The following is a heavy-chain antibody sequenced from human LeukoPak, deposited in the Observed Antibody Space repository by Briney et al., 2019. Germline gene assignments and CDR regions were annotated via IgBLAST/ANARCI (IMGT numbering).Heavy chain of an antibody. D-gene: IGHD3-3*01. J-gene: IGHJ4*02. CDR3: ARDSGFLEWLVY. Sequence: GGSLRLSCAASGFTFSSYSMNWVRQAPGKGLEWVSSISSSSSYIYYADSVKGRFTISRDNAKNSLYLQMNSLRAEDTAVYYCARDSGFLEWLVYWGQGTLVTVSS. V-gene: IGHV3-21*01. CDR1: GFTFSSYS. CDR2: ISSSSSYI.